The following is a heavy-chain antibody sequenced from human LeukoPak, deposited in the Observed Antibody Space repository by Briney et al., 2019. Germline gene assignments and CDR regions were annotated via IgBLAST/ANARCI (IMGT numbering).Heavy chain of an antibody. D-gene: IGHD3-10*01. CDR3: AREASSGTLFDY. J-gene: IGHJ4*02. V-gene: IGHV3-30*03. Sequence: GGSLRLSCAVSGFTFSNYGMHWVRQAPAKGLEWVAVISYDGSNKYYADPVKGRFTISRDNSKNTLYLQMNSLRAEDTAVYYCAREASSGTLFDYWGQGTLVTVSS. CDR2: ISYDGSNK. CDR1: GFTFSNYG.